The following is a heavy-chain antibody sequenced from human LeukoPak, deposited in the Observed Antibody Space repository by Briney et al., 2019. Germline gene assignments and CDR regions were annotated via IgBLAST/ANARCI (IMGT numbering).Heavy chain of an antibody. CDR1: GYTFTSYA. J-gene: IGHJ6*02. CDR2: INTNTGNP. CDR3: ARSPQVVAATYYYYGMDV. D-gene: IGHD2-15*01. Sequence: GASVKVSCKASGYTFTSYAMNWVRQAPGQGLEWMGWINTNTGNPTYAQGFTGRFVFSLDTSVSTAYLQISSLRSEDTAVYYCARSPQVVAATYYYYGMDVWGQGTTVTVSS. V-gene: IGHV7-4-1*02.